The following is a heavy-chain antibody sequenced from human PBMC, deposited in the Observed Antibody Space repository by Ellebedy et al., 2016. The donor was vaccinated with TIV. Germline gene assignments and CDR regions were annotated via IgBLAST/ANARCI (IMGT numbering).Heavy chain of an antibody. J-gene: IGHJ4*02. D-gene: IGHD6-13*01. V-gene: IGHV3-23*01. CDR3: ATYSSRPSSFDY. CDR1: GFTFSSYA. Sequence: GESLKISCAVSGFTFSSYAMSWVRQAPGKGLEWVSSLSGSGGSTYYADSVKGRFTISRDNSKKTLYLQMNSRRAEDTAVYYCATYSSRPSSFDYWGQGTLVTVSS. CDR2: LSGSGGST.